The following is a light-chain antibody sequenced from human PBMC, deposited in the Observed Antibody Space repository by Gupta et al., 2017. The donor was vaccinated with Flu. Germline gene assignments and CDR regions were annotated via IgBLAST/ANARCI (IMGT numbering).Light chain of an antibody. CDR2: DAS. Sequence: EIVLTQSPATLSWSPGEGATLSCRASQSVSSYLAWYQQKPGQAPRLLIYDASNRATGIPARFSGSGSGTDFTLTISSLEPEDFALYYCQQRGNWPYTFGQGTKLEIK. CDR1: QSVSSY. CDR3: QQRGNWPYT. J-gene: IGKJ2*01. V-gene: IGKV3-11*01.